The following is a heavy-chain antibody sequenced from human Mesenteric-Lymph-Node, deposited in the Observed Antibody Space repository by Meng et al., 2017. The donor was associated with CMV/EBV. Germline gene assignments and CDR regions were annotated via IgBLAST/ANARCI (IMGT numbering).Heavy chain of an antibody. D-gene: IGHD3-10*01. J-gene: IGHJ4*02. V-gene: IGHV3-21*01. Sequence: GESLKISCAASGFTFETYSMHWVRQAPGKGLEWVSSNSYSSSFIYYVDSLKGRFTISRDNAKNSLFLQMNNLRAEDTGVYYCARGADLDFWGQGTLVTVSS. CDR3: ARGADLDF. CDR2: NSYSSSFI. CDR1: GFTFETYS.